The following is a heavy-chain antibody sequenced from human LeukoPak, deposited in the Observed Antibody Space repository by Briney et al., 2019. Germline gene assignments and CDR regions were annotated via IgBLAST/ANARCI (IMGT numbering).Heavy chain of an antibody. CDR3: ARGYGGNFEFDY. CDR1: GGSISSGSYY. J-gene: IGHJ4*02. V-gene: IGHV4-61*02. Sequence: SETLSLTCTVSGGSISSGSYYWSWIRQPAGKGLEWIGRIYTSGSTNYNPSLKSRVTISVDTSKNQSSLKLSSATAADTAVYYCARGYGGNFEFDYWGQGTLVTVSS. CDR2: IYTSGST. D-gene: IGHD4-23*01.